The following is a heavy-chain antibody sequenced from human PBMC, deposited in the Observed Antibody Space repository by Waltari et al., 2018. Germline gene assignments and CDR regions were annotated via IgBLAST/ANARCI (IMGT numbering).Heavy chain of an antibody. CDR2: IHYIGDT. D-gene: IGHD2-21*01. J-gene: IGHJ4*02. CDR1: GDSISNNNYY. V-gene: IGHV4-39*07. Sequence: QLQLQESGPGLVEPSETLSLTCTASGDSISNNNYYWGWIRQPRGTGLQWIGSIHYIGDTYYSSSLKSRVIISVDTSNNQFSLRLTSVTAADTAIYFCARGEVVVVMGDPFDYWGQGTLVTVSS. CDR3: ARGEVVVVMGDPFDY.